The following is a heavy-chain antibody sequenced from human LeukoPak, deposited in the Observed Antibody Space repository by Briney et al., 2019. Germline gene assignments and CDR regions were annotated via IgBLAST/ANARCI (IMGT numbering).Heavy chain of an antibody. Sequence: PGGSLRLSCAASGFTFSDYYMSWVRQAPGKGLEWVGRIKSKTDGGTTDYAAPVKGRFTISRDDSKNTLYLQMNSLKTEDTAVYYCTTDAYYYDSSGYYQSVDFDYWGQGTLVTVSS. CDR3: TTDAYYYDSSGYYQSVDFDY. J-gene: IGHJ4*02. D-gene: IGHD3-22*01. CDR1: GFTFSDYY. V-gene: IGHV3-15*01. CDR2: IKSKTDGGTT.